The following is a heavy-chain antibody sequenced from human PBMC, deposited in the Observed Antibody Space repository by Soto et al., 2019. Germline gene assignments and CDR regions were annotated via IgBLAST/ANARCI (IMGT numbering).Heavy chain of an antibody. CDR1: GYTFTGYY. Sequence: ASVKVSCKASGYTFTGYYMHWVRQAPGQGLEWMGWINPNSGGTNYAQKFQGRVTMTRDTSISTAYMELSRLRSGDTAVYYCAIPSIVGASFDYWGQGTLVTVSS. D-gene: IGHD1-26*01. CDR2: INPNSGGT. V-gene: IGHV1-2*02. CDR3: AIPSIVGASFDY. J-gene: IGHJ4*02.